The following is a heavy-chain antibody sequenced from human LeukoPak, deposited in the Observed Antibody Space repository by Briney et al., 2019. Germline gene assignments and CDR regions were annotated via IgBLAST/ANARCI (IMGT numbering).Heavy chain of an antibody. CDR1: GFTFSIYA. Sequence: GGSLRLSCAASGFTFSIYAMHWVRQAPGKGLEWVAVISYDGSNEYYADSVKGRFTIFRDNSKNTVHLQMSSLRAEDTAVYYCVEQLVHRYWGQGTLVTVSS. V-gene: IGHV3-30-3*01. CDR2: ISYDGSNE. CDR3: VEQLVHRY. J-gene: IGHJ4*02. D-gene: IGHD6-13*01.